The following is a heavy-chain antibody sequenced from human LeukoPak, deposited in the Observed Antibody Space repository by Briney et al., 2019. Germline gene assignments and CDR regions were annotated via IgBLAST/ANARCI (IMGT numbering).Heavy chain of an antibody. CDR1: GFTFDDYA. V-gene: IGHV3-9*01. J-gene: IGHJ4*02. CDR2: ISWNSGSI. CDR3: GAKVGVTYDY. Sequence: PGRSLRLSCAASGFTFDDYAMHWVRQAPGKGLEWVSGISWNSGSIGYADSVKGRFTISRDNAKNTLYLQMNSLRAEDTAVYYCGAKVGVTYDYRGQGTLVTVSS. D-gene: IGHD1-26*01.